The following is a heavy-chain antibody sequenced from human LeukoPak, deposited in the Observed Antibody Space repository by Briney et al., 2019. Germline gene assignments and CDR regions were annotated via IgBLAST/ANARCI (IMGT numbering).Heavy chain of an antibody. CDR1: GYSFTTYW. J-gene: IGHJ4*02. V-gene: IGHV5-51*01. CDR3: ALGMYSSGWRFDY. Sequence: GESLKISLQGSGYSFTTYWIGWVRHMPGKGLEGMGIIYPGDSDTRYSPSFQGQVTISADKSITTAYLQWSSLRASDTAMYYCALGMYSSGWRFDYWGQGTLVTVSP. CDR2: IYPGDSDT. D-gene: IGHD6-19*01.